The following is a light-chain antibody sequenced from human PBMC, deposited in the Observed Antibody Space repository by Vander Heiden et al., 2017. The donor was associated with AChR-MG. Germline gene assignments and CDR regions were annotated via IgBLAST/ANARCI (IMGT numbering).Light chain of an antibody. CDR2: DAS. J-gene: IGKJ3*01. Sequence: DIQMTQSPSSLSASVGDRVTITCQASQDISNYLNWYQQKPGKAPRLLIYDASNLEKGVPSRGRGSGSATDFTFTISSLQAEDIATYSCQQYDNVPFTFGPGTKVNIK. CDR3: QQYDNVPFT. CDR1: QDISNY. V-gene: IGKV1-33*01.